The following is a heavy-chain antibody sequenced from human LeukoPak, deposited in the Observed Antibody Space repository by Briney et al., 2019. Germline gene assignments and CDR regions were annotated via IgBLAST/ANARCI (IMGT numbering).Heavy chain of an antibody. V-gene: IGHV1-69*06. CDR1: GGTFSSYA. CDR3: ARGGVHYYYYIDV. Sequence: SVRVSCKASGGTFSSYAMSWVRQAPGKGLEGMGGIIGIFRTQNYAEKLQGRVTITADKSTTTAFMELLSMRSEDTAVNYCARGGVHYYYYIDVWGKGTTVTVSS. CDR2: IIGIFRTQ. D-gene: IGHD2-8*01. J-gene: IGHJ6*03.